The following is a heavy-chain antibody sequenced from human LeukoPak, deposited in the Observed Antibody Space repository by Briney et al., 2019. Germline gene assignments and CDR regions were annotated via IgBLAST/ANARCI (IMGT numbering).Heavy chain of an antibody. V-gene: IGHV7-4-1*02. CDR2: INTNTGNP. J-gene: IGHJ6*02. Sequence: ASVKVSCKASGYTFTSHAMNWVRQAPGQGLEWMGWINTNTGNPTYAQGFAGRFVFSLDTSVSTAYLQISSLKAEDTAVYYCAISIAAAGVYYYYGMDVWGQGTTVTVS. CDR1: GYTFTSHA. CDR3: AISIAAAGVYYYYGMDV. D-gene: IGHD6-13*01.